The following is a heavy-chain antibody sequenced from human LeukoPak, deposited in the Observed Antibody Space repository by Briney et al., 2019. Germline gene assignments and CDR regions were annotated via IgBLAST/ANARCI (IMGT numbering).Heavy chain of an antibody. V-gene: IGHV1-69*13. Sequence: ASVKVSCKASGGTFSSYAISWVRQAPGQGLEWMGGIIPIFGTANYAQKFQGRVTITADESTSTAYMGLSSLRSEDTAVYYCARSGSSSGYYSSWYFDYWGQGTLVTVSS. J-gene: IGHJ4*02. D-gene: IGHD3-22*01. CDR2: IIPIFGTA. CDR1: GGTFSSYA. CDR3: ARSGSSSGYYSSWYFDY.